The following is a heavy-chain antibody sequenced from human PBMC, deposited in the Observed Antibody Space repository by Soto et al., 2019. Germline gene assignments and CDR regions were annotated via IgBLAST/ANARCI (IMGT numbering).Heavy chain of an antibody. CDR3: AKGSYSGVYSDFDY. V-gene: IGHV3-30*18. Sequence: GGSLRLSCAASGFSFSSYDMYWVRQAPGKGLEWVAAISYDGTKKYYADSVKGRFTLSRDNSKNTLYLQMNSLRAGDTAVYYCAKGSYSGVYSDFDYWGQGSPVTVSS. D-gene: IGHD1-26*01. CDR1: GFSFSSYD. J-gene: IGHJ4*02. CDR2: ISYDGTKK.